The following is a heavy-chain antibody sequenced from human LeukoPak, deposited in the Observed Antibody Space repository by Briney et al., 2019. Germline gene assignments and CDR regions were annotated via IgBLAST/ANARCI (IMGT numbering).Heavy chain of an antibody. D-gene: IGHD2-2*01. Sequence: PSETLSLTCTVSGGSISSGSYYWSWIRQPAGKGLEWIGRIYTSGSTNYNPSLKSRVTISVDTSKNQCSLKLSSVTAADTAVYYCAREYCSSTSCFPEMDWFDPWGQGTLVTVSS. V-gene: IGHV4-61*02. CDR2: IYTSGST. CDR1: GGSISSGSYY. J-gene: IGHJ5*02. CDR3: AREYCSSTSCFPEMDWFDP.